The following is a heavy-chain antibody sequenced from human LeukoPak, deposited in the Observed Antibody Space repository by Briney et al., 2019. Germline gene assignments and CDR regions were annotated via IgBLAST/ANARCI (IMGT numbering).Heavy chain of an antibody. D-gene: IGHD1-26*01. J-gene: IGHJ4*02. CDR1: GFTLSDYY. Sequence: GALRLSCAASGFTLSDYYMSWIRQAPGEGLEWVSYISSRGSAIYYADSVKGRFTISRDNAKNSLYLQMNSLRAEDTAVYYCARVYRGAMVGATFDYWGQGTLVTVSS. CDR2: ISSRGSAI. V-gene: IGHV3-11*01. CDR3: ARVYRGAMVGATFDY.